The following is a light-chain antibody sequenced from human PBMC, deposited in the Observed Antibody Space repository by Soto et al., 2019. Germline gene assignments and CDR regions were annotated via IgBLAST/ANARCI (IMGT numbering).Light chain of an antibody. CDR2: GNR. CDR1: SSNIGAGYD. V-gene: IGLV1-40*01. CDR3: QSYDSSLSGWV. Sequence: QSVLTQPPSVSGAPGQRVTISCTGSSSNIGAGYDVHWYQQLPGTAPKLLIYGNRYRPSGVPDRFSGSKSGTSASLAITGLQAEDEADYYFQSYDSSLSGWVFGGGTKLTV. J-gene: IGLJ2*01.